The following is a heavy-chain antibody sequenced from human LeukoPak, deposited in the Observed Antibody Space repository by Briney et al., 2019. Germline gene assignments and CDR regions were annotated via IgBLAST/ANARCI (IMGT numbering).Heavy chain of an antibody. J-gene: IGHJ3*02. CDR3: AKGGFFSFDM. CDR2: ISGSHAGRQGTT. CDR1: GFTISSYD. Sequence: GGSLRLSCAASGFTISSYDMSWVRQTPGKGLEWVSAISGSHAGRQGTTYYADSVVGRFTISRDNSKSTLDLQMHSLRAEDTAIYFCAKGGFFSFDMWGQGTKVTVSS. V-gene: IGHV3-23*01. D-gene: IGHD5-12*01.